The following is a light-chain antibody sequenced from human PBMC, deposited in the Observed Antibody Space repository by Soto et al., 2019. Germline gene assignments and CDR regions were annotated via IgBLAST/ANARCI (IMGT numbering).Light chain of an antibody. CDR1: QSVSSNY. J-gene: IGKJ1*01. Sequence: IVLTQSPDTLSLSPGERATLSCRASQSVSSNYLAWYQQKLGQAPRLLIYDASRRATGVPDRFSGSGSGTDFTLTISSLEPEDFAVYYCQQRSSWPPTFGQGTKVDIK. V-gene: IGKV3D-20*02. CDR3: QQRSSWPPT. CDR2: DAS.